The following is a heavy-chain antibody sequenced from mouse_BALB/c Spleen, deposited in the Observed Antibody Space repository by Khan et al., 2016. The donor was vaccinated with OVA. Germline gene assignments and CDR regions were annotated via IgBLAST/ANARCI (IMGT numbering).Heavy chain of an antibody. J-gene: IGHJ4*01. CDR1: GYTFTNYG. Sequence: QIQLVQSGPELKKPGESVKISCKASGYTFTNYGMNWVKQSPGKALKWMGWINTYTGEPTYAHDFKGRFAFSLETSANTAYLQLNNLTYEDTATYFCARPPYFSYTLDHWGQGTSVTVSS. D-gene: IGHD2-10*01. CDR3: ARPPYFSYTLDH. CDR2: INTYTGEP. V-gene: IGHV9-3-1*01.